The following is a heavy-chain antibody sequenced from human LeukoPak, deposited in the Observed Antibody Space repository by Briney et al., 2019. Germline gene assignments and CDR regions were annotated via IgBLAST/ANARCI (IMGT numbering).Heavy chain of an antibody. CDR3: ARGFYSPHY. CDR2: IYYSGRT. J-gene: IGHJ4*02. V-gene: IGHV4-59*01. Sequence: KPSETLSLTCTVSGGSISSDYWSWIRQPPGKGLEWIGYIYYSGRTYYNPSLKSRITISVDTSKNKFSLKLSSVTAADTAVYYCARGFYSPHYWGQGTLVSVSS. CDR1: GGSISSDY. D-gene: IGHD4-11*01.